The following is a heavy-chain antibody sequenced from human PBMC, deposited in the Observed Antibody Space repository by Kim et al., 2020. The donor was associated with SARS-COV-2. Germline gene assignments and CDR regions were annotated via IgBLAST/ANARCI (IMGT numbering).Heavy chain of an antibody. D-gene: IGHD3-16*01. Sequence: GGSLRLSCAASGFTFSSYSMNWVRQAPGKGLEWVSSISSSSSYIYYADSVKGRFTISRDNAKNSLYLQMNSLRAEDTAVYYCALLGTFGNYYYYGMDVWGQGTTVTVSS. V-gene: IGHV3-21*01. CDR1: GFTFSSYS. CDR3: ALLGTFGNYYYYGMDV. CDR2: ISSSSSYI. J-gene: IGHJ6*02.